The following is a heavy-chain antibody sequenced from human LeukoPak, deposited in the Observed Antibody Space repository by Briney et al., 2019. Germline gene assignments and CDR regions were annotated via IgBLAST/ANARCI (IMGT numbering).Heavy chain of an antibody. CDR1: GVTFSKFA. J-gene: IGHJ3*01. Sequence: GGSLRLSCAASGVTFSKFAMTWVRQGPGKGLEWVSSIIVSGDRRYYADSVKGRFTISRDNSKNTLFLQMNNLRAEDTAIYYCAQDPNGDYMGAFASWGQGTVVTVSS. CDR2: IIVSGDRR. D-gene: IGHD2-8*01. V-gene: IGHV3-23*01. CDR3: AQDPNGDYMGAFAS.